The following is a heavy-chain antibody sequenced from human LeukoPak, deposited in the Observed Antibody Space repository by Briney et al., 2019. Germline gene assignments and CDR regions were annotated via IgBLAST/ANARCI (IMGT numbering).Heavy chain of an antibody. Sequence: SETLSLTCNVSGGSISSSSYYWGWIRQPPGKGLEWIGSIYYRWSTYYHPSHKSRVTISVDTSKDQFSLKLSSVTAADTAVYYCASDSSGYAFDIWGQGTMVTVSS. CDR3: ASDSSGYAFDI. J-gene: IGHJ3*02. CDR1: GGSISSSSYY. CDR2: IYYRWST. D-gene: IGHD3-22*01. V-gene: IGHV4-39*01.